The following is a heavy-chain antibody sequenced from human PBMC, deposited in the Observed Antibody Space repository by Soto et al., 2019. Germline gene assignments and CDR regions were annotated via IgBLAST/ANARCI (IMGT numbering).Heavy chain of an antibody. Sequence: QVQLVESGGDLVKPGGSLRLSCAASGFPFSDYYMSWIHQAPGTGLEWVSSIGSSSSYTNYADSVKGRFTISRENAKNSLYLQMNSLRAEDTAVYYCSRRRPTGYDNYWREGTLVTV. CDR2: IGSSSSYT. CDR3: SRRRPTGYDNY. J-gene: IGHJ4*02. CDR1: GFPFSDYY. V-gene: IGHV3-11*05. D-gene: IGHD3-9*01.